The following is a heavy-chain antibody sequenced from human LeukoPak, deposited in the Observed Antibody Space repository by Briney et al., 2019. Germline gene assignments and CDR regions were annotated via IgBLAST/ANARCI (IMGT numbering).Heavy chain of an antibody. CDR1: GFTFSSSA. CDR3: AKDFIVVVPAAHSGLDY. J-gene: IGHJ4*02. D-gene: IGHD2-2*01. CDR2: ISGSGGST. V-gene: IGHV3-23*01. Sequence: HPGGSLRLSCAASGFTFSSSAMSWVRQAPGKGLEWVSAISGSGGSTYYADSVKGRFTISRDNSKNTLYLQMNSLRAEDTAVYYCAKDFIVVVPAAHSGLDYWGQGTLVTVSS.